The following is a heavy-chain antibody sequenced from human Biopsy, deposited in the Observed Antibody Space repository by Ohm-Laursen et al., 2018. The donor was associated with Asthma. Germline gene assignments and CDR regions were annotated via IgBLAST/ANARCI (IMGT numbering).Heavy chain of an antibody. Sequence: SLRLSCTASGFSFADYGMFWVRQAPGKGLEWVSGISWNSGTIGYADSVKGRFTISRDNAKNSLYLQMNSLGPEDTAVYYCARDMGAGPNQPPSGSGSSHLYGMDVWGQGTTVTVSS. CDR1: GFSFADYG. J-gene: IGHJ6*02. CDR2: ISWNSGTI. D-gene: IGHD3-10*01. V-gene: IGHV3-9*01. CDR3: ARDMGAGPNQPPSGSGSSHLYGMDV.